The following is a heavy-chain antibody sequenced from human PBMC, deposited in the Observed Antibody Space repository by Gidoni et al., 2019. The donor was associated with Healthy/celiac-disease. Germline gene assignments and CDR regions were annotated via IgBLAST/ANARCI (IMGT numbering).Heavy chain of an antibody. Sequence: QLQLQESGPGLVKPSETLSLTCTVSGGSISSSSYYWGWIRQPPGKGLEWIGSIYYSGSTYYNPSLKSRVTISVDTSKNQFSLKLSSVTAADTAVYYCARQKVGSSWYEAPDFDYWGQGTLVTVSS. CDR3: ARQKVGSSWYEAPDFDY. CDR1: GGSISSSSYY. V-gene: IGHV4-39*01. CDR2: IYYSGST. D-gene: IGHD6-13*01. J-gene: IGHJ4*02.